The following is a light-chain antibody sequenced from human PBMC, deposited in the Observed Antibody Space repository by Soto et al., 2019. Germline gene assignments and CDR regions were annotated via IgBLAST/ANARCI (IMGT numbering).Light chain of an antibody. Sequence: DIQMTQSPSSLSASVGDRVTITCRASQGISDYLAWYQQKPGEVPNLLIYAASTLQSGVPSRFSGGGSGTDFTLTISSLQPEDVATYYCQKYNSAPWTFGQGTKVEIK. CDR1: QGISDY. V-gene: IGKV1-27*01. CDR3: QKYNSAPWT. J-gene: IGKJ1*01. CDR2: AAS.